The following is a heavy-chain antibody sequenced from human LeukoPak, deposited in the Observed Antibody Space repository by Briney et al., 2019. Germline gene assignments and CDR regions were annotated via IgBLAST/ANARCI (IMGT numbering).Heavy chain of an antibody. D-gene: IGHD3-10*01. CDR2: IYATGST. J-gene: IGHJ5*02. V-gene: IGHV4-4*08. CDR1: GGSINYYY. Sequence: PSETLSLTCTVSGGSINYYYWSWIRQPPGRGLEWIGYIYATGSTDYNPSLKSRVTISVDTSKNQFSLELRSVTAADTAVYYCARDGMVRGVTRGWFDPWGQGTLVTVSS. CDR3: ARDGMVRGVTRGWFDP.